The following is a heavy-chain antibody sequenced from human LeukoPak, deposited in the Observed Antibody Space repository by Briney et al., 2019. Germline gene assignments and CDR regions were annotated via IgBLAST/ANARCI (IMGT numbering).Heavy chain of an antibody. CDR1: GYTFTGYY. Sequence: ASVKVSCKASGYTFTGYYMHWVRQAPGQGLEWMGWINPNSGGTNYAQKFQGRVTMTRDTSISTAYMELSRLRSDDTAVFYCARDLDHLSPFDYWGQGTLVTVSS. D-gene: IGHD1-1*01. CDR3: ARDLDHLSPFDY. J-gene: IGHJ4*02. CDR2: INPNSGGT. V-gene: IGHV1-2*02.